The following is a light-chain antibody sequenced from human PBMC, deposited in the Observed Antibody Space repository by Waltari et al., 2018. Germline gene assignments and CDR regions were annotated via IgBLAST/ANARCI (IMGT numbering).Light chain of an antibody. CDR1: QGISNN. CDR3: QERGRT. CDR2: GAS. Sequence: EIELTQSPATLSASPGERVTLSCRASQGISNNLVWYQHKPGQSPRLLIYGASARATGVPERFSGSGYRTEFTLTISSLQAEDFAVYYCQERGRTFGQGTKVEIK. V-gene: IGKV3-15*01. J-gene: IGKJ1*01.